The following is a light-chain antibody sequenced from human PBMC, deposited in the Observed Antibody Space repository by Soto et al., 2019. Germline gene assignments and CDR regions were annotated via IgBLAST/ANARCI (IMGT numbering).Light chain of an antibody. V-gene: IGLV2-14*01. J-gene: IGLJ1*01. CDR2: DVS. Sequence: QSVLTQPASVSGSPGQSITISCTGTSSDVGGYNYVSWYQQHPGKAAKLMIYDVSNRPSGVSNRFSGSKSGNTASLTISGLQAEDEADYYCSSYTSSSTYVFGTGTKLTVL. CDR3: SSYTSSSTYV. CDR1: SSDVGGYNY.